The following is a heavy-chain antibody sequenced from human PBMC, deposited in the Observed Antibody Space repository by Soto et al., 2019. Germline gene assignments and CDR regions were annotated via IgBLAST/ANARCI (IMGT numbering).Heavy chain of an antibody. D-gene: IGHD2-8*01. J-gene: IGHJ4*01. V-gene: IGHV4-39*01. CDR1: GGSISSSSYY. CDR3: ARRVYDNGAGNFEY. Sequence: PSETLSLTCTVSGGSISSSSYYWGWIRQPPGKGLEWIGSIYYSGSTYYNPSLKSRVTISVDTSKNQFSLKLSSVTAADTAVYYCARRVYDNGAGNFEYWGHGTRVTVPS. CDR2: IYYSGST.